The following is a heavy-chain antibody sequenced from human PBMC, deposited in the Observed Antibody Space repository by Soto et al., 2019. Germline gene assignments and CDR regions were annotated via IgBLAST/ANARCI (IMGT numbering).Heavy chain of an antibody. CDR2: IKQDGSEK. V-gene: IGHV3-7*04. Sequence: EVQLVESGGGLVQPGGSLRLSCAASGFTFSSYWMSWVRQAPGKGLEWVANIKQDGSEKYYVDSVKGRFTISRDNAKNSLYLQMNSLRAEDTAVYYCARAYYDFWRTSQKSYFDYWGQGTLVTVSS. J-gene: IGHJ4*02. D-gene: IGHD3-3*01. CDR3: ARAYYDFWRTSQKSYFDY. CDR1: GFTFSSYW.